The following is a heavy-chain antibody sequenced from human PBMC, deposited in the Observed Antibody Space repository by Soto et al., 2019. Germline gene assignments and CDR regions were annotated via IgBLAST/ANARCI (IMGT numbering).Heavy chain of an antibody. Sequence: SETLSLTCTVSGGSISGTHYYWGWIRQPPGKGLEWIATIYYSGSTYYNPSLNGRVTISMDASKNQFSLQLTSVTAADTALYFCASQTSGYEHKFNYWGQGTLVTVSS. CDR3: ASQTSGYEHKFNY. CDR1: GGSISGTHYY. CDR2: IYYSGST. J-gene: IGHJ4*02. D-gene: IGHD3-3*01. V-gene: IGHV4-39*01.